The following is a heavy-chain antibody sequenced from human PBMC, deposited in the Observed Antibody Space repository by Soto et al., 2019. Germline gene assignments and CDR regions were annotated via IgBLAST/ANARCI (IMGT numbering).Heavy chain of an antibody. D-gene: IGHD2-2*01. Sequence: SETLSLTXTVSGGSISSYYWSWIRQPPGKGLEWIGYIYYSGSTNYNPSLKSRVTISVDTSKNQFSLKLSSVTAADTAVYYCAREPGIREVPAAPSPNWFDPWGQGTLVTVSS. V-gene: IGHV4-59*01. CDR2: IYYSGST. CDR1: GGSISSYY. J-gene: IGHJ5*02. CDR3: AREPGIREVPAAPSPNWFDP.